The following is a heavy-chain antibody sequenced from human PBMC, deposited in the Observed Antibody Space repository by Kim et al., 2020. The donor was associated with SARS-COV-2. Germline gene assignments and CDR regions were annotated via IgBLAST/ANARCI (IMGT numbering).Heavy chain of an antibody. V-gene: IGHV3-30*18. CDR1: GFNFNNFG. D-gene: IGHD3-16*01. CDR3: AKDKSSFMITFGGESGGIDV. Sequence: GGSLRLSCAASGFNFNNFGMHWVRQAPGKGLEWVALISYEGSKKYYADSLKGRFTISRDSSKNTLYLQMDSLRTEDTAVYFCAKDKSSFMITFGGESGGIDVWGQGTTDTVSS. J-gene: IGHJ6*02. CDR2: ISYEGSKK.